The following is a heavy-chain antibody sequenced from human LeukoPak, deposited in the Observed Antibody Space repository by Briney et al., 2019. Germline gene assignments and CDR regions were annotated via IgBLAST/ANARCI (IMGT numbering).Heavy chain of an antibody. V-gene: IGHV4-39*01. CDR3: TRHRSPHAGSSSWYDY. CDR1: GASVSSSAYH. Sequence: SETLSLTCTVSGASVSSSAYHWGWIRQPPGKGLEWIGSINYSGTTSYNPSLKSRVTISIDTATNQFSLKLRSVTAPDTAVYSCTRHRSPHAGSSSWYDYWGQGTLVTASS. CDR2: INYSGTT. J-gene: IGHJ4*02. D-gene: IGHD6-13*01.